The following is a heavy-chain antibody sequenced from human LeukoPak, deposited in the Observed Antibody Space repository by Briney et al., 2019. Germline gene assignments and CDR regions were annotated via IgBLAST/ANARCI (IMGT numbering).Heavy chain of an antibody. Sequence: GGSLRLSCAASEFTFSSFAMHWVRQAPGKGLEWVAAISYDGSNKYYADSVKGRLTISRDNSKNTLYLQMNSLRAEDTAEYYCARERWIAVAGNLDYWGQGTLVTVSS. CDR2: ISYDGSNK. CDR1: EFTFSSFA. J-gene: IGHJ4*02. V-gene: IGHV3-30-3*01. CDR3: ARERWIAVAGNLDY. D-gene: IGHD6-19*01.